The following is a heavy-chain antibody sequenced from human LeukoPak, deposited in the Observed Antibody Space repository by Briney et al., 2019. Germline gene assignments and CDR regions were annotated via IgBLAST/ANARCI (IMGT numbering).Heavy chain of an antibody. CDR2: ISGSGGST. CDR3: AKTGGYYYDSSGYYYYY. D-gene: IGHD3-22*01. V-gene: IGHV3-23*01. CDR1: GFTFSSYA. J-gene: IGHJ4*02. Sequence: GGSLRLSCAASGFTFSSYAMSWVRQAPGKGLEWVSAISGSGGSTYYADSVKGRFTIPRDNSKNTLYLQMNSLRAEDTAVYYCAKTGGYYYDSSGYYYYYWGQGTLVTVSS.